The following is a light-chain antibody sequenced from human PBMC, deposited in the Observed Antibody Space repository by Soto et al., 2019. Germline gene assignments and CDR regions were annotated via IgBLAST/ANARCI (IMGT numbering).Light chain of an antibody. J-gene: IGKJ4*01. CDR1: QDISTW. Sequence: DIQMTQSPSSVSASVGDRVTITCRASQDISTWVAWYQQKPGKAPKLLISAASTLQSGVPRRFSGSGSGTDFTLIISSLHPEDFATYFCQQGDSFPFTFGGGTKVQIK. CDR2: AAS. CDR3: QQGDSFPFT. V-gene: IGKV1-12*01.